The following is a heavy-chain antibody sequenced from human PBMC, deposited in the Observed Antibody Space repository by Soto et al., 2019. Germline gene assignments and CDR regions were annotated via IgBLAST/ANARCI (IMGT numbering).Heavy chain of an antibody. CDR1: GYSFTSYW. Sequence: PGESLKISCKGSGYSFTSYWIGWVRQMPGKGLEWMGIIYPGDSDTRYSPSFQGQVTISADKSISTAYLQWSSLKASDTAMYYCARRLAGVRLLEWFLDAFDIWGQGTMVTVSS. J-gene: IGHJ3*02. D-gene: IGHD3-3*01. CDR2: IYPGDSDT. V-gene: IGHV5-51*01. CDR3: ARRLAGVRLLEWFLDAFDI.